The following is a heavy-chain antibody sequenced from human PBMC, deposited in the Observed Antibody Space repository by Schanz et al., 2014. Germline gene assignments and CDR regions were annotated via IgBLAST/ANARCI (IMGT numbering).Heavy chain of an antibody. CDR2: ISRGGGST. D-gene: IGHD2-2*01. CDR1: DFPFVASF. J-gene: IGHJ6*03. CDR3: ARVKYCTITRCYRTETEGIYYMDV. Sequence: VQLVDSGGGLVKPGGPRDLSVPAPDFPFVASFMPGIPRPPGGGRGGVSSISRGGGSTYYADSVKGRFTISRDNSKNTLYLQMKSLRAEDTAVYYCARVKYCTITRCYRTETEGIYYMDVWGKGTTVTVSS. V-gene: IGHV3-23*04.